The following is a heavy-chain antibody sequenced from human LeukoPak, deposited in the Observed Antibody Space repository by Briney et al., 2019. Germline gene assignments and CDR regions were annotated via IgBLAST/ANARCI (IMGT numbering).Heavy chain of an antibody. J-gene: IGHJ6*03. CDR2: IKSKTEGGTA. D-gene: IGHD1-7*01. V-gene: IGHV3-15*01. CDR3: TTLNGARGTTFMDV. CDR1: GFSLSAYW. Sequence: RGSLRLSCAASGFSLSAYWMTWVRQAPGKGLEWVGRIKSKTEGGTADYAAPVKGRFTISRDDSKNTMYVQMNSLKTEDTAVYYCTTLNGARGTTFMDVWGKGTTVTVSS.